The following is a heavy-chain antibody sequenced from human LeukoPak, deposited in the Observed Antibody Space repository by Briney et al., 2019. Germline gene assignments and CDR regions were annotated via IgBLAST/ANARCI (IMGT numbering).Heavy chain of an antibody. CDR1: GFTFSSSA. J-gene: IGHJ4*02. CDR2: ISASGVTT. CDR3: AKDQDGSGSYYPDY. D-gene: IGHD3-10*01. Sequence: GGSLRLSCAASGFTFSSSAMSWVRQAPGRGLEWVSAISASGVTTYYADSVKDRFTISRDNSKNMLYLQMNSLRAEDTAVYYCAKDQDGSGSYYPDYWGQGTLVSVSS. V-gene: IGHV3-23*01.